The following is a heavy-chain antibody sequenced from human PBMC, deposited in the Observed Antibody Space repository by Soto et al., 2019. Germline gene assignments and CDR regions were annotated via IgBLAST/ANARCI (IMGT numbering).Heavy chain of an antibody. CDR1: GFTFSSYA. Sequence: EVQLLESGGGLVQPGRSLRLSCAASGFTFSSYAMSWVRQAPGKGLEWVSAISGSGGSTYYADSVKGRFTISRDNSKNTLYLQMNSLRAEDTAVYYCAKGLWFGELFPFSGGPQFDPWGQGTLVTVSS. J-gene: IGHJ5*02. CDR3: AKGLWFGELFPFSGGPQFDP. V-gene: IGHV3-23*01. D-gene: IGHD3-10*01. CDR2: ISGSGGST.